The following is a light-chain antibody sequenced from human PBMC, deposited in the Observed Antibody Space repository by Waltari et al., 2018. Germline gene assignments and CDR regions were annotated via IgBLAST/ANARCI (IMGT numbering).Light chain of an antibody. CDR3: FSYAGRATGV. V-gene: IGLV2-23*01. Sequence: QSALTQPASVSGSPGQSLTISCTGTSSDVGKYNLVSWYQHHPGQAPKLIIDEGSQRPSGVSERVSGSKSGNTASLTISGLQAEDEADYYCFSYAGRATGVFGGGTKLTVL. CDR2: EGS. J-gene: IGLJ2*01. CDR1: SSDVGKYNL.